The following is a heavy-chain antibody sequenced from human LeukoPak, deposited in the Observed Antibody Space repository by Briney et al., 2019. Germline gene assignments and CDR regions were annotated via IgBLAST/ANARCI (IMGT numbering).Heavy chain of an antibody. Sequence: GGSLRLSCAASGFTFSSYSMNWVRQAPGKGLEWVSYISSSSSTIYYADSVKGRFTISRDNAKNSLYLQMNSLRAEDTAVYYCASSEIYYYDSTRDYWGQGTLVTVSS. D-gene: IGHD3-22*01. CDR1: GFTFSSYS. V-gene: IGHV3-48*04. CDR3: ASSEIYYYDSTRDY. CDR2: ISSSSSTI. J-gene: IGHJ4*02.